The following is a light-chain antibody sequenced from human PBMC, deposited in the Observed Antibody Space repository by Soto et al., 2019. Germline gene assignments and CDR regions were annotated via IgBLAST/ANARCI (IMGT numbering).Light chain of an antibody. V-gene: IGKV1-27*01. CDR2: AAS. CDR1: QAISNY. J-gene: IGKJ3*01. CDR3: QKYNSAPFI. Sequence: DVQMTQSPTSLSASVGDRVTITCRASQAISNYVAWYRQKPGHFPDLLIYAASTLHSVVPSRFSGSGSGTDFTLTISSLQPEDVATYFCQKYNSAPFIFGPGTKVHIK.